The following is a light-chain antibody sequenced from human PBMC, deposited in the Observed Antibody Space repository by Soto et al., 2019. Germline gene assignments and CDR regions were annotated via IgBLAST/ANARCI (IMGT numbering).Light chain of an antibody. V-gene: IGLV2-23*02. CDR3: CSYAGGVI. J-gene: IGLJ2*01. Sequence: QSALTQPASVSGSPGQSITISCTGTSSDVGSYNLVSWYQQYPGKAPKLMIYKVTKRPSGVSDRFSGSKSGNTASLTISGLQAEDEADYYCCSYAGGVIFGGGTK. CDR1: SSDVGSYNL. CDR2: KVT.